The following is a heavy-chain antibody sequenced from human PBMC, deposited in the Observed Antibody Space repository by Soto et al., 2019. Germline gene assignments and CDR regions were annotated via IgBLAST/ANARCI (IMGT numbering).Heavy chain of an antibody. Sequence: PGGSLRLSCAASGFTFSSYEMNWVRQAPGKGLEWVSYISSRGSTIYYADSVKGRFTISRDNAKNSLYLQMNSLRAEDTAVYYCARDRPTWRDGYIPPPYWGQGTLVTVSS. CDR2: ISSRGSTI. CDR1: GFTFSSYE. CDR3: ARDRPTWRDGYIPPPY. V-gene: IGHV3-48*03. D-gene: IGHD5-12*01. J-gene: IGHJ4*02.